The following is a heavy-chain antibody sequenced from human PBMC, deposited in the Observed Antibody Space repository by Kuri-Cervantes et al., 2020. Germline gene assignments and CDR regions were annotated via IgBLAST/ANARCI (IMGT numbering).Heavy chain of an antibody. CDR1: GFTFSDYA. V-gene: IGHV3-23*01. CDR3: AKNPPSITIFGVVSSYMDV. D-gene: IGHD3-3*01. Sequence: GESLKIPCVGSGFTFSDYAISWVRQAPGKGLEGVSVISGNGIYAHYADSVQGRVIISRDNSKNTLFLQMNSLRADDTAVYYCAKNPPSITIFGVVSSYMDVWGKGTTVTVSS. J-gene: IGHJ6*03. CDR2: ISGNGIYA.